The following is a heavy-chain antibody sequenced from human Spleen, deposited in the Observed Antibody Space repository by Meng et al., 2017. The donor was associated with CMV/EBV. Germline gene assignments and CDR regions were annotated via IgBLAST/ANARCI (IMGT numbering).Heavy chain of an antibody. CDR3: ARDRGVAGTHGVDY. D-gene: IGHD6-19*01. CDR1: GFTFSGSA. CDR2: ISYDGSNK. J-gene: IGHJ4*02. Sequence: GESLKISCAASGFTFSGSAMHWVRQAPGKGLEWVAVISYDGSNKYYADSVKGRFTISRDNSKNTLYLQMNSLRAEDTAVYYCARDRGVAGTHGVDYWGQGTLVTVSS. V-gene: IGHV3-30-3*01.